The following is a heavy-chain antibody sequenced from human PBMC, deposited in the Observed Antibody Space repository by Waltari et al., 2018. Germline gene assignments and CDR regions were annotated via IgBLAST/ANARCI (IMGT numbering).Heavy chain of an antibody. Sequence: QVQLQESGPGLVKPSQTLSLTCTVSGGSISSGGYYWSWIRQHPGKGLEWIGYIYYSGGTYYNPSLKSRVTISVATSKNQFSLKLSSVTAADTAVYYCARESAGKNWFDPWGQGTLVTVSS. J-gene: IGHJ5*02. V-gene: IGHV4-31*03. CDR1: GGSISSGGYY. CDR2: IYYSGGT. CDR3: ARESAGKNWFDP.